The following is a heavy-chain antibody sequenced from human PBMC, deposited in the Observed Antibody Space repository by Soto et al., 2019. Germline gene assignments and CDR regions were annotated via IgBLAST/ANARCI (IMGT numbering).Heavy chain of an antibody. Sequence: QVQLQESGPGLVKPSETLSLTCTVSGDSISRYYWSWIRLSPGKGLEWIGYIYYSGETNYNPSVKSRVPITLDRTKNQFSLKLCSVTAADTAVYYCARDQGGEFLKGSGMDVWGQGTTVTVSS. CDR1: GDSISRYY. V-gene: IGHV4-59*01. D-gene: IGHD3-10*01. CDR2: IYYSGET. J-gene: IGHJ6*02. CDR3: ARDQGGEFLKGSGMDV.